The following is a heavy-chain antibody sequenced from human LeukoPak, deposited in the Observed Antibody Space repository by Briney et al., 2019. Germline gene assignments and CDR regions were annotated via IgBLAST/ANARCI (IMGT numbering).Heavy chain of an antibody. CDR3: ARGGVVPAAMGV. J-gene: IGHJ4*02. CDR2: IYYSGST. Sequence: PSETLSLTCTVSGGSISSYYWSWIRQPPGKGLEGIGYIYYSGSTNYNPSLKSRVTISVATSKNQFSLKLSSVTAADTAVYYCARGGVVPAAMGVWGQGTLVTVSS. V-gene: IGHV4-59*01. CDR1: GGSISSYY. D-gene: IGHD2-2*01.